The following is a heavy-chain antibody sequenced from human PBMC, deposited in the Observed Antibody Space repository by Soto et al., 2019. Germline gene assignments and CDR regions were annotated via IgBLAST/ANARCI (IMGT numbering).Heavy chain of an antibody. CDR1: GGSISSGGYY. Sequence: QVQLQESGPGMVKPSQTLSLTCTVSGGSISSGGYYWPWIRQPPGKGLEWIGYISHSGNTYYNSSLNSRVTISEDTSKNQFSVRLSSMTAADTAGYYCGSYYCSSARGPGLDVWGQGTTVTVSS. CDR2: ISHSGNT. D-gene: IGHD2-2*01. CDR3: GSYYCSSARGPGLDV. V-gene: IGHV4-30-4*01. J-gene: IGHJ6*02.